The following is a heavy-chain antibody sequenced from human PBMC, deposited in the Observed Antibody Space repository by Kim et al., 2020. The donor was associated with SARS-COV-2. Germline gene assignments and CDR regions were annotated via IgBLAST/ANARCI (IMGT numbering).Heavy chain of an antibody. CDR1: GFTFSSYA. V-gene: IGHV3-48*03. CDR2: ISDSGSTT. D-gene: IGHD6-19*01. Sequence: GGSLRLSCAASGFTFSSYAINWVRQAPGKGLEWVSYISDSGSTTYYADSVKGRFTISRDNAKNSLFLQMNSLRAEDTAVYYCARESVTGTDAFGIWGQGTLVTVSS. J-gene: IGHJ3*02. CDR3: ARESVTGTDAFGI.